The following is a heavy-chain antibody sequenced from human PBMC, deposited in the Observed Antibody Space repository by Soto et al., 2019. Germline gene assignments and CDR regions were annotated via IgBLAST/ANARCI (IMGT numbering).Heavy chain of an antibody. CDR2: IIPILGIA. V-gene: IGHV1-69*02. CDR1: GGTFSSYT. J-gene: IGHJ4*02. D-gene: IGHD2-2*01. Sequence: QVQLVQSGAEVKKPGSSVKVSCKASGGTFSSYTISWVRQAPGQGLEWMGRIIPILGIANYAQKFQGRVTITADKSTSTAYMELSSLRSEGTAVYYCASEGYCSSTSCPTDYWGQGTLVTVSS. CDR3: ASEGYCSSTSCPTDY.